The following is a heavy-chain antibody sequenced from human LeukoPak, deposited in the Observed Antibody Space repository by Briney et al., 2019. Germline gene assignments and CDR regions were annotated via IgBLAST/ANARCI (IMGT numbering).Heavy chain of an antibody. CDR1: GYTFTSYG. CDR2: ISAYNGNT. D-gene: IGHD2-2*01. J-gene: IGHJ4*02. Sequence: ASVKVSCKASGYTFTSYGISRVRQAPGQGLEWMGWISAYNGNTDYAQKLQGRVAMTTDTSTSTAYMELRSLRSDDTAVYYCARGDCSSTSCPPEYWGQGTLVTVSS. V-gene: IGHV1-18*01. CDR3: ARGDCSSTSCPPEY.